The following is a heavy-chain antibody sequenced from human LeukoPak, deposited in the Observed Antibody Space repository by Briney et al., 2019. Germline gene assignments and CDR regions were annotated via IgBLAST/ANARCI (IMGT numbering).Heavy chain of an antibody. Sequence: PSETLSLTCTVYGGSFSDYYWSWIRQPPGKGLEWIGESSHSGRTNYNPSRKSRVTISVDSSKNQFSLKVSSVTAADTAVYYCARKGPYSGSYPDYWGQGNLVTVSS. J-gene: IGHJ4*02. V-gene: IGHV4-34*01. D-gene: IGHD1-26*01. CDR3: ARKGPYSGSYPDY. CDR1: GGSFSDYY. CDR2: SSHSGRT.